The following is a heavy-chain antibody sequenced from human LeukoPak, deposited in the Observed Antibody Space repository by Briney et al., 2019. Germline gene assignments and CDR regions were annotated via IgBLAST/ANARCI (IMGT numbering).Heavy chain of an antibody. CDR1: GFTFSSYG. V-gene: IGHV3-30*02. D-gene: IGHD3-3*01. CDR3: AKDQRSITIFGVVYDY. J-gene: IGHJ4*02. Sequence: GGSLRLSCAASGFTFSSYGMHWVRQAPGKGLEWVAFIRYDGSNKYYADSVKGRSTISRDNSKNTLYLQMNSLRAEDTAVYYCAKDQRSITIFGVVYDYWGQGTLVTVSS. CDR2: IRYDGSNK.